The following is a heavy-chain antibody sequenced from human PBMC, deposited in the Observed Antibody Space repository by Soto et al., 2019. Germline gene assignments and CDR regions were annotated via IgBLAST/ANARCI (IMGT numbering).Heavy chain of an antibody. V-gene: IGHV3-30-3*01. Sequence: QVQLVESGGGVVQPGRSLRLSCAASGFTFSSYAMHWVRQAPGKGLEWVAVISYDGSNKYYADSVKGRFTISRDNSKNTLYLQMNSLRAEDTAVYYCAREDSSSHSPPSYSYGMDVWGQGTTVTVSS. J-gene: IGHJ6*02. CDR3: AREDSSSHSPPSYSYGMDV. CDR2: ISYDGSNK. D-gene: IGHD2-15*01. CDR1: GFTFSSYA.